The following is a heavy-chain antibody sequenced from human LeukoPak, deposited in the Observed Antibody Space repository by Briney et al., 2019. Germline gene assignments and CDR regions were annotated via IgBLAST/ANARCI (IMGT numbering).Heavy chain of an antibody. J-gene: IGHJ3*02. CDR1: GFTFSSYW. CDR2: IKQDGSEK. V-gene: IGHV3-7*01. D-gene: IGHD3-9*01. Sequence: GGSLRLSCAASGFTFSSYWMSWVRQAPGKGLEWVANIKQDGSEKYYVDSVKGRFTISRDNAKNSLYLQMNSLRAEDTAVYYCARVGRPAPYDILTGYPKSDDAFDIWGQGTMVTGSS. CDR3: ARVGRPAPYDILTGYPKSDDAFDI.